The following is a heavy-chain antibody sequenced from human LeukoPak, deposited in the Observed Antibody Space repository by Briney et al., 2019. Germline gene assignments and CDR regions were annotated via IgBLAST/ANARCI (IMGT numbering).Heavy chain of an antibody. Sequence: PGGSLRLSCAASVVAFTGDWMDGGPQAPGKGRWWGSRINSDGSSTSYANSVKGRVPISRDKAKNTRHLQMNSLRAEDTAVYYCAKLRNGWPNWFDPWGQGTLGTVSA. D-gene: IGHD5-24*01. CDR2: INSDGSST. V-gene: IGHV3-74*01. CDR1: VVAFTGDW. CDR3: AKLRNGWPNWFDP. J-gene: IGHJ5*02.